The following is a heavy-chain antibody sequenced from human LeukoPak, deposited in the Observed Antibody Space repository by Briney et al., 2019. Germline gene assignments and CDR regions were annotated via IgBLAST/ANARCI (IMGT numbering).Heavy chain of an antibody. CDR3: ARDWYCSGGSCYDCFDP. D-gene: IGHD2-15*01. J-gene: IGHJ5*02. V-gene: IGHV1-18*01. CDR1: GYTFTSYG. Sequence: ASVKVSCKASGYTFTSYGVSWVRQAPGQGLEWMGWISTYNGDTSYAQKLQGRVTMTTDTSTSTAYMELGSLRSDDTAVYYCARDWYCSGGSCYDCFDPWGQGTLVTVSS. CDR2: ISTYNGDT.